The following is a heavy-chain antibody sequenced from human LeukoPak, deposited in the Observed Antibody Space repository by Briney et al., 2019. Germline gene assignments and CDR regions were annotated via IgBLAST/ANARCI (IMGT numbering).Heavy chain of an antibody. CDR3: ARGERWLHLFDY. J-gene: IGHJ4*02. CDR1: GFTFSSSA. CDR2: MSSDGSKK. V-gene: IGHV3-30-3*01. D-gene: IGHD5-24*01. Sequence: GSLRLSCAASGFTFSSSAMHWVRQAPGKGLEWVAVMSSDGSKKYYADSVKGRFTISRDNSKNTLYLQMNSLRAEDTAVYYCARGERWLHLFDYWGQGTLVTVSS.